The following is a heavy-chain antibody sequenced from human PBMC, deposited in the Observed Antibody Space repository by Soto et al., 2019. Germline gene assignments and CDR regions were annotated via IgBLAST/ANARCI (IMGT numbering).Heavy chain of an antibody. CDR2: MYYSGST. CDR3: SRRAPEGFDP. V-gene: IGHV4-39*01. Sequence: NPSETLSLTCNVSGGSISRSSYYWGWIRQPPGKGLEWIGSMYYSGSTYYNPSLKSRVTISIDTPKNQLSLKLTSVTAADTAVYYCSRRAPEGFDPWGQGNLVTVSS. CDR1: GGSISRSSYY. J-gene: IGHJ5*02.